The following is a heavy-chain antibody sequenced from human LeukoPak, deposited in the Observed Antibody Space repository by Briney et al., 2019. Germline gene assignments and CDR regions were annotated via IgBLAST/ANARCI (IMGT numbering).Heavy chain of an antibody. V-gene: IGHV3-23*01. J-gene: IGHJ6*02. D-gene: IGHD3-3*01. CDR3: ARHYDSAYRADSYGMDV. CDR1: GFIFSNFP. CDR2: ISGTGGDT. Sequence: GGSLRLSCAASGFIFSNFPMTWVRQTPGKGLEGVSSISGTGGDTYYTDSVRGRFTISRDNSKNTLYLQMNSLRAEDTAVYYCARHYDSAYRADSYGMDVWGQGTTVTVSS.